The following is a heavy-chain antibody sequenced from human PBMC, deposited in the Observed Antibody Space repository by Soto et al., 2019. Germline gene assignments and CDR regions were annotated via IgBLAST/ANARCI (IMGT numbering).Heavy chain of an antibody. J-gene: IGHJ6*02. CDR1: GGSIRSYY. CDR2: IYYSGIT. V-gene: IGHV4-59*01. D-gene: IGHD1-20*01. Sequence: PSATLSLTCTVRGGSIRSYYWSCIRQPSGKGLEWIGYIYYSGITNYNPSLKSRVTISVDTSKNQFSLKLSSVTAADTAVYYCARYKSNYYYGMDVWGQGTTVT. CDR3: ARYKSNYYYGMDV.